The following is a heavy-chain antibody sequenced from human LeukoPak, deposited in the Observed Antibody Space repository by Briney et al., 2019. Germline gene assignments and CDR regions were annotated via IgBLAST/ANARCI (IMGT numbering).Heavy chain of an antibody. J-gene: IGHJ4*02. D-gene: IGHD3-22*01. CDR2: IWAHGLVK. CDR1: GFTFTTYG. Sequence: SLRLSCATSGFTFTTYGFHWVRQAPGKGVEGVAVIWAHGLVKYYADSVEGRFTVSRDNSQNTVYLQMNSLKDDDTAVYYCARDSDTSGHYSFFDYWGKGTLVTVSS. V-gene: IGHV3-33*01. CDR3: ARDSDTSGHYSFFDY.